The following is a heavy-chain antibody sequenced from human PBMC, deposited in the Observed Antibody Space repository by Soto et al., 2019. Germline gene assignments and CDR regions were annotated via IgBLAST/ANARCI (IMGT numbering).Heavy chain of an antibody. J-gene: IGHJ4*02. D-gene: IGHD2-15*01. CDR1: GYSFTCYY. CDR2: INPNSGGT. V-gene: IGHV1-2*02. CDR3: ARVGSREDIVVVVAAPSPSRYFDY. Sequence: PSLTVSCKASGYSFTCYYMHWVRQAPGQVLEGMGCINPNSGGTNYAQKFQGRVTMTRDTSISTAYMELSRLRSDDTAVYYCARVGSREDIVVVVAAPSPSRYFDYWGQGTLVTVSS.